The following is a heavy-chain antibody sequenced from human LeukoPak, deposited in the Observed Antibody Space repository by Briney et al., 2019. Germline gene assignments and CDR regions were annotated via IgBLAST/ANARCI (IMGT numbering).Heavy chain of an antibody. V-gene: IGHV3-74*01. D-gene: IGHD3-16*02. CDR3: AKAVIIALPFDY. J-gene: IGHJ4*02. CDR2: IHSDGSST. CDR1: GFTFSNYW. Sequence: GGSLRLSCAASGFTFSNYWMHWVRQAPGKGLVWVSRIHSDGSSTTSADSVKGRFTISRDNAENTLYLQMNSLRAEDTAVYYCAKAVIIALPFDYWGQGTLVTVSS.